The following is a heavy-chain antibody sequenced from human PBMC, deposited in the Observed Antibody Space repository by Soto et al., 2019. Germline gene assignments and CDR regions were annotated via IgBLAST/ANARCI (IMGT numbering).Heavy chain of an antibody. J-gene: IGHJ6*02. Sequence: LSLTCTVSGGSIRSYYWSWIRQPAGKGLEWIGRIYTSGSTNYNPSLKSRVTMSVDTSKTQFSLKLSSVTAADTAVYYCARGLIAAAGTQYYYYYGMDVWGQGATVTVSS. D-gene: IGHD6-13*01. V-gene: IGHV4-4*07. CDR2: IYTSGST. CDR1: GGSIRSYY. CDR3: ARGLIAAAGTQYYYYYGMDV.